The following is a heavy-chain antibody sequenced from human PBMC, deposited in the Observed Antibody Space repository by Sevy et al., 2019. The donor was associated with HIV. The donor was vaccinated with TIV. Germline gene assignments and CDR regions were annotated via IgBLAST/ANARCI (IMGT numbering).Heavy chain of an antibody. Sequence: SETLSLTCTVSGGSISSSSYYWGWIRQPTGKGLEWIGSIYYSGSTYYNPSLKSRVTISLDTSKNQFSLKLSSVTAADTAVYYCARSGRGYSYGYSGYWGQGTLVTVSS. D-gene: IGHD5-18*01. CDR2: IYYSGST. J-gene: IGHJ4*02. V-gene: IGHV4-39*01. CDR3: ARSGRGYSYGYSGY. CDR1: GGSISSSSYY.